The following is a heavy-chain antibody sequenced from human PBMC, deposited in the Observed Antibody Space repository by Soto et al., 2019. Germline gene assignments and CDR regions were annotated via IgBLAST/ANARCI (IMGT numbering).Heavy chain of an antibody. CDR2: ISSDGSST. CDR3: ARGNYYGMDV. V-gene: IGHV3-74*01. CDR1: GFTFSGYW. J-gene: IGHJ6*02. Sequence: PGGSLRLSCAASGFTFSGYWMHWFRQAPGKGLVWVSRISSDGSSTSYADSVKGRFTISRDNAKNTLYLQMNSLRAEDTAVDYCARGNYYGMDVCGQGTTVTVSS.